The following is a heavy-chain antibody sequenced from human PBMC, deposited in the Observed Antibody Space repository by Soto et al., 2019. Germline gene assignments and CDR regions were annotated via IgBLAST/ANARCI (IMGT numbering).Heavy chain of an antibody. D-gene: IGHD6-6*01. J-gene: IGHJ3*02. CDR3: SWIAAPPGAFDI. V-gene: IGHV3-15*01. CDR1: GFTFSNAW. CDR2: IKSKTDGGTT. Sequence: GGSLRLSCAASGFTFSNAWMSWVRQAPGKGLEWVGRIKSKTDGGTTDYAAPVKGRFTISRDDSKNTLYLQMNSLKTEDTAVYYCSWIAAPPGAFDIWGQGTMVTVSS.